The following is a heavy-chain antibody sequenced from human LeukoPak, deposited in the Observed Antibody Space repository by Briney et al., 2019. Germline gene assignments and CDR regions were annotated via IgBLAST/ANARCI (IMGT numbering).Heavy chain of an antibody. Sequence: SVKVSCKASGGTFSSYAISWVRQAPGQGLEWMGGIIPIFGTANYAQKFQGRVTITTGESTSTAYMELSSLRSEDTAVYYCARGTYCSSTSCYTHWFDPWGQGTLVTVSS. CDR3: ARGTYCSSTSCYTHWFDP. CDR1: GGTFSSYA. D-gene: IGHD2-2*02. CDR2: IIPIFGTA. V-gene: IGHV1-69*05. J-gene: IGHJ5*02.